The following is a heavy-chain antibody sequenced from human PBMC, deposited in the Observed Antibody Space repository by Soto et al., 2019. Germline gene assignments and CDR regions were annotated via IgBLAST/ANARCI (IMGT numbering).Heavy chain of an antibody. V-gene: IGHV1-18*01. CDR3: ARDRWSIFGVVIMMGYYYGMDV. D-gene: IGHD3-3*01. CDR2: IRAYNGNT. CDR1: GYTFTSYG. Sequence: GASVKVSCKASGYTFTSYGISWVRQAPGQGLEWMGWIRAYNGNTNYAQKLQGRVTMTTDTSTSTAYMELRSLRSDDTAVYYCARDRWSIFGVVIMMGYYYGMDVWGQGSLVTVSS. J-gene: IGHJ6*02.